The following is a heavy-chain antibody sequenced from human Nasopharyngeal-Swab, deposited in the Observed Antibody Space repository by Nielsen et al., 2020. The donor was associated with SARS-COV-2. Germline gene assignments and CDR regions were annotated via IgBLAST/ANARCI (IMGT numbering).Heavy chain of an antibody. Sequence: GSLRLSCTVSGGSISSRDSYWGWIRQSPGKGLEWIGSIYYSGSTYYNPSLKSRVTISEDTSKNQFSLKLSSVTAADTAVYYCARHMDYHLWSGYPALFDYWGQGTLVTVSS. V-gene: IGHV4-39*01. CDR2: IYYSGST. J-gene: IGHJ4*02. CDR3: ARHMDYHLWSGYPALFDY. D-gene: IGHD3-3*01. CDR1: GGSISSRDSY.